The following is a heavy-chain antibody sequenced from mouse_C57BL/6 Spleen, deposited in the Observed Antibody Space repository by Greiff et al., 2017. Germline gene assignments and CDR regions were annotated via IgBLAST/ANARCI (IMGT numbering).Heavy chain of an antibody. Sequence: EVQLQQSGAELVKPGASVKLSCTASGFKIKDYYMHWVKQRTEQGLEWIGRIDPEDGETKYAPTFQGKATITADTSSNTAYLQLSSLTSEDAAVYYSAREGDYYGSSSPYYYARDYWGQGTSVTVSA. J-gene: IGHJ4*01. CDR1: GFKIKDYY. CDR2: IDPEDGET. CDR3: AREGDYYGSSSPYYYARDY. V-gene: IGHV14-2*01. D-gene: IGHD1-1*01.